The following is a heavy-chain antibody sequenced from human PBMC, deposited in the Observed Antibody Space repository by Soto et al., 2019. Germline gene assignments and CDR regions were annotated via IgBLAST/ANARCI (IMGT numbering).Heavy chain of an antibody. Sequence: VSCSGPGCRVIDYYLEWERHRIRQGLEWMGWIYPKSGGTKYAQKLQGRVTMTRDTSISTTYMELSRLTSDDTGVYDGAREDSHSSSSNWFDPPGQGPLVTGSA. D-gene: IGHD6-13*01. CDR3: AREDSHSSSSNWFDP. V-gene: IGHV1-2*02. CDR1: GCRVIDYY. J-gene: IGHJ5*02. CDR2: IYPKSGGT.